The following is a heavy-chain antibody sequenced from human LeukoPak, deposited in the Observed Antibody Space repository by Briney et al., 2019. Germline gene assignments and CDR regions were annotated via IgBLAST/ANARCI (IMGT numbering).Heavy chain of an antibody. Sequence: SETLSLTCTVSAGSISSYYWSWIRQPPRKGLEWIGYIYYSGRTNYNPSLKSRVTISVDTCKNQFSLKLSSVTAADTAVYYCAKVYYDRKKTGWAFDIWGRGTMVTVSS. CDR3: AKVYYDRKKTGWAFDI. D-gene: IGHD3-22*01. V-gene: IGHV4-59*01. CDR1: AGSISSYY. CDR2: IYYSGRT. J-gene: IGHJ3*02.